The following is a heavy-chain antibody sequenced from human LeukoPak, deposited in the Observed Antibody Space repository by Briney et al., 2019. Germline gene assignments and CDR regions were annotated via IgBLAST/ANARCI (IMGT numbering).Heavy chain of an antibody. CDR1: GGSISSGSYY. J-gene: IGHJ4*02. CDR2: IYTSGST. V-gene: IGHV4-61*02. CDR3: ARGGSSWTLFDY. D-gene: IGHD6-13*01. Sequence: SQTLSLTCTVSGGSISSGSYYWSWIRQPAGKGLEWIGRIYTSGSTNYNPSLESRVTISVDTSKNQFSLKLSSVTAADTAVYYCARGGSSWTLFDYWGQGTLVTVSS.